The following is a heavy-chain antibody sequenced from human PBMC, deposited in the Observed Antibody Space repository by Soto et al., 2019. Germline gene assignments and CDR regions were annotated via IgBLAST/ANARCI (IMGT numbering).Heavy chain of an antibody. J-gene: IGHJ5*02. D-gene: IGHD6-19*01. V-gene: IGHV3-23*01. Sequence: GGSLRLSCAASGFPFSSYAMILVRPAPGKGLEWVSGITGGGENTHYADSVKGRFTISRDNSMNTLSLQMNTLRVEDTAVYHCAKGRIAVAAPYNWFDPWGQGTQVTVSS. CDR3: AKGRIAVAAPYNWFDP. CDR1: GFPFSSYA. CDR2: ITGGGENT.